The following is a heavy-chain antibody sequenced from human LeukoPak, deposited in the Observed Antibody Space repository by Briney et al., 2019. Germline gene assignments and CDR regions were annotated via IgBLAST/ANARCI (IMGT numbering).Heavy chain of an antibody. Sequence: SETLSLTCTVSGGSISSGGYYWSWIRQHPGKGLEWIGYIYYSGSTYYNPSLKSRVTISVDTSKNQFSLKLSSVTAADTAVYYCAKVRYRNYDLVIGYDAFDVWGQGTMVTVSS. V-gene: IGHV4-31*03. J-gene: IGHJ3*01. CDR3: AKVRYRNYDLVIGYDAFDV. D-gene: IGHD3-3*01. CDR2: IYYSGST. CDR1: GGSISSGGYY.